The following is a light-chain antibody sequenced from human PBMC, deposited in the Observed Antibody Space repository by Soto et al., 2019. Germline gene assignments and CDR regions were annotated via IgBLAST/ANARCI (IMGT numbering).Light chain of an antibody. J-gene: IGKJ1*01. CDR1: QSVNSY. Sequence: EIVLTQSPASLSLSPGERATLSCRASQSVNSYLAWYQQKPGQAPRLLIYDASNRAPGIPARFSGSGSGTDFTLTIASLEPEDFAVYYCQQRSNWPPWTFGQGTKVAIK. V-gene: IGKV3-11*01. CDR2: DAS. CDR3: QQRSNWPPWT.